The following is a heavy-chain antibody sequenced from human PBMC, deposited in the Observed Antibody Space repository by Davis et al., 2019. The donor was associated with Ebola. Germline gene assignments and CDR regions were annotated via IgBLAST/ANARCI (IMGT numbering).Heavy chain of an antibody. V-gene: IGHV1-18*04. CDR3: ARDREYRLDS. Sequence: ASVKVSCKASGYTFTGYYMHWVRQAPGQGLEWMGWISTDSGNTNYAQKFQGRVTMTTDTSTSTAYMELRSLRSDDTAVYYCARDREYRLDSWGQGTLVTVSS. D-gene: IGHD5-12*01. CDR1: GYTFTGYY. CDR2: ISTDSGNT. J-gene: IGHJ4*02.